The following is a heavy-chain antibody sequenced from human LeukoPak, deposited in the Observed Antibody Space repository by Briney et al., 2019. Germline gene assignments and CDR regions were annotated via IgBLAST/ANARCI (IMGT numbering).Heavy chain of an antibody. J-gene: IGHJ4*02. V-gene: IGHV1-69*04. CDR1: GATLGTYV. CDR2: IFLIFGIA. CDR3: ASETGYCSSTSCYGKTPFDY. D-gene: IGHD2-2*01. Sequence: SVKVSCKASGATLGTYVLGWVGKPPGQGLDWMGRIFLIFGIANYAQKFQGRVTITADKSTSTAYMELSSLRSEDTAVYYCASETGYCSSTSCYGKTPFDYWGQGTLVTVSS.